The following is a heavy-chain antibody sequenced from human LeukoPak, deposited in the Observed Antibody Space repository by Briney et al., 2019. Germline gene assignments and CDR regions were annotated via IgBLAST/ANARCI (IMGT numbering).Heavy chain of an antibody. J-gene: IGHJ6*02. CDR2: IYYSGTT. CDR1: GGSISSYY. V-gene: IGHV4-59*01. Sequence: SETLSLTCTVSGGSISSYYWSWIRQPPGKGLEWIGYIYYSGTTNYNPSLKSRVTISVDTSKNQFSLKLSSVTAADTAVYYCARDSSLYYYYGMDVWGQGTTVTVSS. CDR3: ARDSSLYYYYGMDV.